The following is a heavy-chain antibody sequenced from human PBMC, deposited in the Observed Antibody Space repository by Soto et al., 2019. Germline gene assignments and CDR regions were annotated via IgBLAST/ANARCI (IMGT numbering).Heavy chain of an antibody. CDR3: ARGRIQLWLAAPYYYYGMDV. CDR2: INHSGST. CDR1: GGSFSGYY. V-gene: IGHV4-34*01. J-gene: IGHJ6*02. D-gene: IGHD5-18*01. Sequence: SDTLSLTCAVYGGSFSGYYWSWIRQPPGKGLEWIGEINHSGSTNYNPSLKSRVTISVDTSKNQFSLKLSSVTAADTAVYYCARGRIQLWLAAPYYYYGMDVWGQGTTVTVSS.